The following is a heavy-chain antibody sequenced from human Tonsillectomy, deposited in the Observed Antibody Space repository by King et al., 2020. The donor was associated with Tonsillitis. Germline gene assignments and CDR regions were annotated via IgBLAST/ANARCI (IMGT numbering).Heavy chain of an antibody. CDR3: ARVTYDILTGYYIDFCDS. CDR1: GFKFSSYT. D-gene: IGHD3-9*01. J-gene: IGHJ4*02. V-gene: IGHV3-21*01. Sequence: VQLVESGGGLVKPGGSLRLSCAASGFKFSSYTMHWVRQAPGKGLVWVSSISSSSTYIHYADSVKGRFTISRDNAKNSLYLQMNSLRAEDTAVYFCARVTYDILTGYYIDFCDSWGQGTLVTVSS. CDR2: ISSSSTYI.